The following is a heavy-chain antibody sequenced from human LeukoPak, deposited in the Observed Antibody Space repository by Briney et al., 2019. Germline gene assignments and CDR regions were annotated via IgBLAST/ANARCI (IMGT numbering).Heavy chain of an antibody. CDR2: INPNSGGT. CDR1: GYTFTGYY. V-gene: IGHV1-2*02. J-gene: IGHJ4*02. CDR3: ARALELGNCFDY. D-gene: IGHD1-7*01. Sequence: ASVKVSCKASGYTFTGYYMHWVRQAPGQGLEWMGWINPNSGGTNYAQKFQGRVTMTRDTSISTAYMELSRLRSDDTAVYYCARALELGNCFDYWGQGTLVTVSP.